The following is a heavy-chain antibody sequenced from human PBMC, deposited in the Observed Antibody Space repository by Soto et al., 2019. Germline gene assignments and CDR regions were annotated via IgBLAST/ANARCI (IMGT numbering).Heavy chain of an antibody. CDR3: GRVVPGAAAWFGP. V-gene: IGHV1-18*01. CDR1: GYTFSNYC. D-gene: IGHD2-2*01. Sequence: ASVKVSCKTSGYTFSNYCITWVRQAPGQPLEWLGWISLYSDGTNYAQKFQGRASMTTDTSTTTAYMELRSLRSDDTAVYCCGRVVPGAAAWFGPWGQGTLVTVSS. J-gene: IGHJ5*02. CDR2: ISLYSDGT.